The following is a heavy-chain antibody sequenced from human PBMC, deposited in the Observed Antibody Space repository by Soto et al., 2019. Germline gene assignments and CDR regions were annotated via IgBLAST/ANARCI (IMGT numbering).Heavy chain of an antibody. CDR1: GGTSSSYA. J-gene: IGHJ2*01. CDR2: IIPIFGTA. V-gene: IGHV1-69*01. D-gene: IGHD3-3*01. CDR3: AITYDPWGYFDL. Sequence: QVQLVQSGAEVKKPGSSWKASSKAPGGTSSSYAIAWVRQAPGQGLEWMGGIIPIFGTANYAQKFQGRVTITADESTSTAYMELSSLRSEDTAVYYCAITYDPWGYFDLWGRGTLVTVSS.